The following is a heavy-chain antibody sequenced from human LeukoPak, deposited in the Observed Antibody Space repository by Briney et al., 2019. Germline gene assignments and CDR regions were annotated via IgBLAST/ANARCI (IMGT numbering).Heavy chain of an antibody. CDR3: VRHGGSYGLDY. CDR2: IIDNGNT. D-gene: IGHD1-26*01. Sequence: SETLSLTCTVSGVSISSYYWSWIRQPPGKGLEWIGYIIDNGNTHYNPSLKSRVTISVDTSKNQFSLKLSSVTAADTAVYYCVRHGGSYGLDYWGQGTLVTVSS. J-gene: IGHJ4*02. V-gene: IGHV4-59*08. CDR1: GVSISSYY.